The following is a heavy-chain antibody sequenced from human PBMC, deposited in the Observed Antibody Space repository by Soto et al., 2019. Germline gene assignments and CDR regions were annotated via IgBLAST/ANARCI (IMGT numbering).Heavy chain of an antibody. J-gene: IGHJ6*02. D-gene: IGHD3-3*01. Sequence: EVQLLESGGGLVQPGGSLRVSCAASGFSFSSYAMNWVRQAPGKGLEWVSAISASGGSTYYAAAVEGRFTISRDNSRNTLYLQMTTLRAQDTAEYYCAEDRGGRAIFVVLIIDGMDAWGQETTVTVSS. CDR1: GFSFSSYA. CDR2: ISASGGST. V-gene: IGHV3-23*01. CDR3: AEDRGGRAIFVVLIIDGMDA.